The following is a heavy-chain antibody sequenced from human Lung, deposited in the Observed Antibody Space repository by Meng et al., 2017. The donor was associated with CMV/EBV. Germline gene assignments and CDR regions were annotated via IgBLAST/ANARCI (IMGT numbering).Heavy chain of an antibody. D-gene: IGHD3-10*01. CDR1: GFTFDDYA. CDR2: ISWDGGST. Sequence: EVQLVESXXVVVQXGGSLRLSXSASGFTFDDYAMHWVRQAPGKGLEWVSLISWDGGSTYYADSVKGRFTISRDNSKNSLYLQMNSLRAEDTASYYCAKDSEGYYYGSGSSYFDYWGQGTLVTVSS. J-gene: IGHJ4*02. CDR3: AKDSEGYYYGSGSSYFDY. V-gene: IGHV3-43D*03.